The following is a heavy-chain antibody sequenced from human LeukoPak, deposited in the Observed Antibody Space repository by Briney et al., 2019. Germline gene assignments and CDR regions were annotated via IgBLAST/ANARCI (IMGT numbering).Heavy chain of an antibody. CDR3: TRTSASTAIDY. J-gene: IGHJ4*02. CDR2: IYDSGST. Sequence: YPSETLSLTCTVSGGSISNYYWSWIRQPPGRGLEWIGYIYDSGSTNYNPSLKSRVTMSLDTSKNQFSLKLSSVTAADTAVYYCTRTSASTAIDYWGPGTLVTVSS. V-gene: IGHV4-59*01. CDR1: GGSISNYY. D-gene: IGHD4-17*01.